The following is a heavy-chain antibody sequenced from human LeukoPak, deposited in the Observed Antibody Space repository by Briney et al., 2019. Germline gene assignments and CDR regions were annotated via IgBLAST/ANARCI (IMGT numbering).Heavy chain of an antibody. Sequence: ASVKVSCKASGYTFASYGISWVRQDPGQGLEWMGWISAYNGNTNYAQKLQGRVTMTTETSTSTAYMELRSLRSDDTAVYYCARDLKWELLAFDIWGQETMVTVSS. CDR2: ISAYNGNT. D-gene: IGHD1-26*01. J-gene: IGHJ3*02. CDR3: ARDLKWELLAFDI. V-gene: IGHV1-18*01. CDR1: GYTFASYG.